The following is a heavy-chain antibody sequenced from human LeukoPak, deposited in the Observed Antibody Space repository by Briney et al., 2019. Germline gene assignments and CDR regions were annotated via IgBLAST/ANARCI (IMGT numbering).Heavy chain of an antibody. D-gene: IGHD2-2*01. CDR2: IYYSGST. CDR1: GGSISSSSYY. Sequence: SETLSLTCTVSGGSISSSSYYGGWVRQPQGKGLEWIGTIYYSGSTYYNPSLMSRATISVDTSKNQFSLKLSSVTAADAAAYYCAIDISTLVRFHYWGQGTLVTVSS. CDR3: AIDISTLVRFHY. V-gene: IGHV4-39*01. J-gene: IGHJ4*01.